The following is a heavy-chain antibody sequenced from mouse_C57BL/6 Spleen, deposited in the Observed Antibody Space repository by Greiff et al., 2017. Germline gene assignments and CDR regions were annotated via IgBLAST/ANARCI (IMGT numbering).Heavy chain of an antibody. J-gene: IGHJ2*01. CDR1: GYAFTNYL. Sequence: QVQLQQSGAELVRPGTSVKVSCKASGYAFTNYLIEWVKQRPGQGLEWIGVINPGSGGTNYNEKFKGKATLTADKSSSTSYMRLSSLTSEDSAVYYCARGITTVGGYWGQGTTLTVSS. D-gene: IGHD1-1*01. CDR3: ARGITTVGGY. V-gene: IGHV1-54*01. CDR2: INPGSGGT.